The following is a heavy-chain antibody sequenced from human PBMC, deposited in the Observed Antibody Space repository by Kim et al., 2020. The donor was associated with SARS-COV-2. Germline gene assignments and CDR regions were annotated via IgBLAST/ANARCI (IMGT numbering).Heavy chain of an antibody. CDR1: GYFFNTYD. CDR3: ARTTTGWPNWFDS. Sequence: ASVKVSCKASGYFFNTYDINWVRQASGQGLEWLGWVTPSTGNTGYAQKFQGRVTVTRDTSIRTAYMELNNLRYEDTAVYYCARTTTGWPNWFDSWGQGTL. CDR2: VTPSTGNT. J-gene: IGHJ5*01. D-gene: IGHD6-19*01. V-gene: IGHV1-8*02.